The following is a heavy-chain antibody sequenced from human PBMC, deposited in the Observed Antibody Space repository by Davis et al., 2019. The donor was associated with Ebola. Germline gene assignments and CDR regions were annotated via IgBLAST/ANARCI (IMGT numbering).Heavy chain of an antibody. CDR3: ASRPGYCSGGTCSSGEYVQH. J-gene: IGHJ1*01. Sequence: GESLKISCAASGFTFSSYAMHWVRQAPGKGLEWVAVISYDGSNKYYADSVKGRFTISRDNSKNTLYLQMNSLRAEDTAVYYCASRPGYCSGGTCSSGEYVQHWGQGTMVIVSS. D-gene: IGHD2-15*01. CDR1: GFTFSSYA. CDR2: ISYDGSNK. V-gene: IGHV3-30-3*01.